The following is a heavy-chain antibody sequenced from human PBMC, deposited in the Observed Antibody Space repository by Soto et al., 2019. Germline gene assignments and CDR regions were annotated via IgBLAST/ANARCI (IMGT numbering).Heavy chain of an antibody. CDR2: ITKSSRTI. Sequence: EVQLVESGGGLVQPGVSLRLSCAASGFTFSTYSMNWVRQAPGKGLEWISYITKSSRTIYYADSVKGRFTISRDNAKNSLCLQMNSLRAEDTAVYYCTRDHGYGYGMDVW. D-gene: IGHD5-12*01. CDR1: GFTFSTYS. V-gene: IGHV3-48*01. CDR3: TRDHGYGYGMDV. J-gene: IGHJ6*01.